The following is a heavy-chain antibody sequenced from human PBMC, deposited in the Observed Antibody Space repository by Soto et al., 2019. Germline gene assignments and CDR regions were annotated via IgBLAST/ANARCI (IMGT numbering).Heavy chain of an antibody. CDR3: AKEVTSGSYSHYYYGLDV. V-gene: IGHV3-23*01. CDR1: GFTLISYA. D-gene: IGHD1-26*01. J-gene: IGHJ6*02. Sequence: EVQLLESGGGLVQPGGSLSLSCAALGFTLISYAMSGSGQAPGKGLGGASAISGRGNRTFTADSVKGRFTISRDNAKNALYLQMNSLRVEDTAVYYCAKEVTSGSYSHYYYGLDVWGQGTMVTVSS. CDR2: ISGRGNRT.